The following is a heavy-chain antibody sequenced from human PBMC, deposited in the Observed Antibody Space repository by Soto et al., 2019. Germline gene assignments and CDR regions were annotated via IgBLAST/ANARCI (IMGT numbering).Heavy chain of an antibody. Sequence: PGGSLRLSCAASGFTFSSYAMHWVRQAPGKGLEYVSAISSNGGSTYYANSVKGRFTISRDNSKNTLYLQMGSLRAEDMAVYYCVRGHDFTNAFDIWGQGTMVTVSS. CDR2: ISSNGGST. CDR3: VRGHDFTNAFDI. D-gene: IGHD2-21*02. J-gene: IGHJ3*02. V-gene: IGHV3-64*01. CDR1: GFTFSSYA.